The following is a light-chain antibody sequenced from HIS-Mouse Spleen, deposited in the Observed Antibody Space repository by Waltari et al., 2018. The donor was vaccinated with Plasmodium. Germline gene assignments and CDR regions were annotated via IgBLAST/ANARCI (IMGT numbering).Light chain of an antibody. J-gene: IGKJ2*01. Sequence: EIVMTQSPAPLSLSPGERATLSCRASQSVSGSYLSWYQQKPGQAPRLLIYGASTRATGIPARFSGSGSGTDFTLTISSLQPEDFAVYYCQQDYNLPYTFGQGTKLEIK. CDR3: QQDYNLPYT. CDR1: QSVSGSY. V-gene: IGKV3D-7*01. CDR2: GAS.